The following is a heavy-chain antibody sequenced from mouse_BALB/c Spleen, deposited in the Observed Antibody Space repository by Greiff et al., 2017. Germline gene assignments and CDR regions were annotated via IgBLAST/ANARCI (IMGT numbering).Heavy chain of an antibody. CDR1: GFSLTSYG. D-gene: IGHD1-1*01. CDR3: ARAIYYYGSSHYFDY. CDR2: IWAGGST. V-gene: IGHV2-9*02. J-gene: IGHJ2*01. Sequence: VQRVESGPGLVAPSQSLSITCTVSGFSLTSYGVHWVRQPPGKGLEWLGVIWAGGSTNYNSALMSRLSISKDNSKSQVFLKMNSLQTDDTAMYYCARAIYYYGSSHYFDYWGQGTTLTVSS.